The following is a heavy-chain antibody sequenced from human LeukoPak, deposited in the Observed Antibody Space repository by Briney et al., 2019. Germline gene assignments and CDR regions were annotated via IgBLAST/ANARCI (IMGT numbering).Heavy chain of an antibody. J-gene: IGHJ5*02. CDR1: GGTFSSYA. V-gene: IGHV1-69*13. D-gene: IGHD6-19*01. Sequence: ASVKVSCKASGGTFSSYAISWVRQAPGQGPEWMGGIIPIFGTANYAQKFQGRVTITADESTSTAYMELSSLRSEDTAVYYCSLLVRGWQPNWFDPWGQGTLVTVSS. CDR3: SLLVRGWQPNWFDP. CDR2: IIPIFGTA.